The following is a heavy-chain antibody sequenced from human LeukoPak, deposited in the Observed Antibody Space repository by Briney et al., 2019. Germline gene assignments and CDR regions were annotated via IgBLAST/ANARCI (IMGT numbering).Heavy chain of an antibody. V-gene: IGHV3-64D*06. CDR3: VKDLAYYYSGELYFDS. J-gene: IGHJ4*02. D-gene: IGHD5-12*01. Sequence: PGGSLRLSCSASGFNFDRLAMHWVRQAPGKGLEYVSTINNVATTTHYADSVRDRFTISRDNVKHMLFLQMSGLRVEDTATYYCVKDLAYYYSGELYFDSWGQGTQVTVSS. CDR1: GFNFDRLA. CDR2: INNVATTT.